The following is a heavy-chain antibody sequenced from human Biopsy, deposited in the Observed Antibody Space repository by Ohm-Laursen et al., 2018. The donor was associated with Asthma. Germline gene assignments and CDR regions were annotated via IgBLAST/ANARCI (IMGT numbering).Heavy chain of an antibody. J-gene: IGHJ6*02. CDR2: IYHRGNT. CDR1: GYSISNGGYY. Sequence: PSQTLSLTCRVSGYSISNGGYYWTWVRQRPGKGLEWIGNIYHRGNTKYNPSLKSRLSFSVDTSKNQFSLKLSSVTAADTAIYFCARDYYDFWNRSVYSYFGMDVWGRGTTVVVSS. V-gene: IGHV4-31*03. D-gene: IGHD3-3*01. CDR3: ARDYYDFWNRSVYSYFGMDV.